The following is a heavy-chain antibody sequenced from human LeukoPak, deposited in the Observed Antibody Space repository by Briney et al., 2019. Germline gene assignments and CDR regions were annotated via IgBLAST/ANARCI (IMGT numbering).Heavy chain of an antibody. D-gene: IGHD3-22*01. V-gene: IGHV3-11*01. Sequence: GGSLRLSCAASGFTFSDYYMSWIRQAPGKGLEWVSYISSSGSTIYYADSVKGRFTISRDNAKNSLYLQMNSLRAEDTAVYYYAGSSGNDAFDIWGQGTMVTVSS. CDR1: GFTFSDYY. J-gene: IGHJ3*02. CDR2: ISSSGSTI. CDR3: AGSSGNDAFDI.